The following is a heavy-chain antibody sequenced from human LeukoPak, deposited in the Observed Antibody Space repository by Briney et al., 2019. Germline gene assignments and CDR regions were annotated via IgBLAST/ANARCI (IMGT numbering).Heavy chain of an antibody. V-gene: IGHV3-21*01. Sequence: PGGSLRLSCEVSGFPFSTYTMNWVRLAPGKGLEWVSSISSGGSYIDYADSVKGRFAISRDNAKNSLYLQMNSLRAEDTAVYYCAREIRSAAGLYYYNMDVWGKGTTATVSS. CDR3: AREIRSAAGLYYYNMDV. J-gene: IGHJ6*03. CDR2: ISSGGSYI. CDR1: GFPFSTYT. D-gene: IGHD6-13*01.